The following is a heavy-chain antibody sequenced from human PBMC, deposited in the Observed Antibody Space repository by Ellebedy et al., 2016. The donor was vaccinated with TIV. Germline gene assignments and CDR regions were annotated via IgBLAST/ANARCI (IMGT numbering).Heavy chain of an antibody. V-gene: IGHV3-21*04. Sequence: GGSLRLSXAASGFTFSSYSMNWVRQAPGKGLEWVSSISSSSSYIYYADSVKGRFTISRDNSKNTLYLQMNSLRAEDTAVYYCAKEGSSGWYLDYWGQGTLVTVSS. D-gene: IGHD6-19*01. CDR1: GFTFSSYS. CDR2: ISSSSSYI. CDR3: AKEGSSGWYLDY. J-gene: IGHJ4*02.